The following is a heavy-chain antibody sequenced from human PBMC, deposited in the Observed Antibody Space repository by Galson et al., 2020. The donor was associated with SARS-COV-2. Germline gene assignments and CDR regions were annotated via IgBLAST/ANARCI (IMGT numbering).Heavy chain of an antibody. J-gene: IGHJ6*02. CDR1: GFTVSSNY. V-gene: IGHV3-53*01. Sequence: GGSLTLSCAASGFTVSSNYMSWVRQAPGKGLEWVSVTYSGGSTFYADSVKGRFTVSRDNSKNTLYLQMNSLKAEDTAVYYCAKDHGLDVWGQGTTVTVSS. CDR3: AKDHGLDV. D-gene: IGHD6-25*01. CDR2: TYSGGST.